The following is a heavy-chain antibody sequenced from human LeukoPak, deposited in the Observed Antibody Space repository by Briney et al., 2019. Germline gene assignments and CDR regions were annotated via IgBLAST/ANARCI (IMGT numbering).Heavy chain of an antibody. J-gene: IGHJ4*02. CDR3: ARVPCGGDCYWVDY. CDR1: GFTFSSYA. D-gene: IGHD2-21*02. V-gene: IGHV3-30*04. Sequence: GRSLRLSCAASGFTFSSYAMHWVRQAPGKGLEWVAVISYDGSNKYYADSVKGRFTISRDNSKNTLYLQMNSLRAEDTAVYYCARVPCGGDCYWVDYWGQGTLVTVSS. CDR2: ISYDGSNK.